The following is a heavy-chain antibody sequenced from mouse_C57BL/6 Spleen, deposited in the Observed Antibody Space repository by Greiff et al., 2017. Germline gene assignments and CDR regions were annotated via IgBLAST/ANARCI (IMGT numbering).Heavy chain of an antibody. J-gene: IGHJ3*01. CDR2: IYPRSGNT. V-gene: IGHV1-81*01. D-gene: IGHD2-4*01. Sequence: QVTLKVSGAELARPGASVKLSCKASGYTFTSYGISWVKQRTGPGLEWIGEIYPRSGNTYYNEKFKGKATLTADKSSSTAYMELRSLTSEDSAVYFCARGDYDAYWGQGTLVTVSA. CDR1: GYTFTSYG. CDR3: ARGDYDAY.